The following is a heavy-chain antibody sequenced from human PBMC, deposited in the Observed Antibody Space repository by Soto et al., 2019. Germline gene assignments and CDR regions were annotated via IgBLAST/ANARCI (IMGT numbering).Heavy chain of an antibody. D-gene: IGHD1-1*01. CDR1: GGSINSGGFY. Sequence: SETLSLTCIVSGGSINSGGFYWNWVRQRPGKGLEWVGYVFYTGSAFHTPSLKSRLAISVDTSKNQFSLTLNSVTAADTAMYYCARVNFRNNWHDPHFDYWGLGILVTVSS. CDR2: VFYTGSA. V-gene: IGHV4-31*03. J-gene: IGHJ4*02. CDR3: ARVNFRNNWHDPHFDY.